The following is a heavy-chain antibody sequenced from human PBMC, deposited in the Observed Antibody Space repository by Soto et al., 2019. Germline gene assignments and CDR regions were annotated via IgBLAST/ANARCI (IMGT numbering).Heavy chain of an antibody. V-gene: IGHV3-21*01. J-gene: IGHJ4*02. D-gene: IGHD6-6*01. CDR2: ISSSSSYI. Sequence: GGSLRLSCAASGFTFSSYSMNWVRQAPGKGLEWVSSISSSSSYIYYADSVKGRFTISRDNARNSLYLQMNSLRAEDTAVYYCASRLRGIPHGIAARLFDYWGQGTLVTVSS. CDR3: ASRLRGIPHGIAARLFDY. CDR1: GFTFSSYS.